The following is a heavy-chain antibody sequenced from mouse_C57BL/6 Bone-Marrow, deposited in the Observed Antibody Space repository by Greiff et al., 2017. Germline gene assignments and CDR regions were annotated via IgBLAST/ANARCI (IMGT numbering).Heavy chain of an antibody. V-gene: IGHV2-2*01. J-gene: IGHJ4*01. CDR1: GFSLTSYG. CDR3: ARENYAMDY. CDR2: IWSGGST. Sequence: VKLVESGPGLVQPSQSLSITCTVSGFSLTSYGVHWVRQSPGKGLEWLGVIWSGGSTDYNAAFISRMSSSKDNTKSQVFFKMNSLQADDTAIYYCARENYAMDYWGQGTSVTVSS.